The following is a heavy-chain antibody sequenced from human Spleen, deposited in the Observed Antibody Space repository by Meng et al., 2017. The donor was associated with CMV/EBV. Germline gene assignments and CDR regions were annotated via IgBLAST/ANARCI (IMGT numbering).Heavy chain of an antibody. CDR3: ASSKD. D-gene: IGHD2-2*01. CDR1: GGSFSSYY. Sequence: SETLSLTCAVYGGSFSSYYWTWIRQSPGRGLEWIGEINHSGGTNYNPSLKSRVSISVDTSKNQFSLKLSSVTAADTAVYYCASSKDWGQGTLVTVSS. J-gene: IGHJ4*02. V-gene: IGHV4-34*01. CDR2: INHSGGT.